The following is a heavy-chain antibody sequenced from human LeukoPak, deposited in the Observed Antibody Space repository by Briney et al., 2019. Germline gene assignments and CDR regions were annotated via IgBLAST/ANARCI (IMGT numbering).Heavy chain of an antibody. CDR2: IYYSGST. V-gene: IGHV4-59*01. CDR3: ARAQDPGGNFDY. J-gene: IGHJ4*02. CDR1: GGSISSYY. Sequence: SETLSLTCTVSGGSISSYYWSWIRQPPGKGLEWIGYIYYSGSTNYNPSLKSRVTISVDTSKNQFSLKLSSVTAADTAVYYCARAQDPGGNFDYWAREPWSPSPQ. D-gene: IGHD3-10*01.